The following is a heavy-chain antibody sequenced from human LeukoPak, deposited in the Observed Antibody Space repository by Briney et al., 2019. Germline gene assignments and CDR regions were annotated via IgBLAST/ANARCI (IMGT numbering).Heavy chain of an antibody. J-gene: IGHJ4*02. Sequence: PSETLSLTCAVYGGSFSGYYWSWIRQPPGKGLEWIGEINHSGSTNYNPSLKSRVTISVDTSKNQFSLKLSSVTAADTAVYYCARAWELRYPFDYWGQGTLVTVSS. CDR3: ARAWELRYPFDY. V-gene: IGHV4-34*01. CDR1: GGSFSGYY. CDR2: INHSGST. D-gene: IGHD1-26*01.